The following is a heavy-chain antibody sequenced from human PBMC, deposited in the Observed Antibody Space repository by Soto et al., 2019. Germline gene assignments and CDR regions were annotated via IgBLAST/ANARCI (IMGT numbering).Heavy chain of an antibody. CDR1: GGSISSSNW. J-gene: IGHJ3*02. Sequence: SETLSLTCAVSGGSISSSNWWSWVRQPPGKGLEWIGYIYYSGSTNYNPSLKSRVTISVDTSKNQFSLKLSSVTAADTAVYYCARGSLRSGSYYGAFDIWGQGTMVTVSS. CDR3: ARGSLRSGSYYGAFDI. D-gene: IGHD3-10*01. CDR2: IYYSGST. V-gene: IGHV4-4*02.